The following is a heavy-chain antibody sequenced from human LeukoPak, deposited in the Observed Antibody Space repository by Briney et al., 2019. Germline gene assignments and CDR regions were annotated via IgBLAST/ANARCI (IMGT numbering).Heavy chain of an antibody. J-gene: IGHJ4*02. CDR2: INPSGGSP. CDR1: GYTFTSYY. D-gene: IGHD5-18*01. V-gene: IGHV1-46*01. Sequence: ASVKVSCKASGYTFTSYYMHWVRQAPGQGLEWMGIINPSGGSPSYAQKFQGRVTMTRDTSTSTVYMELSSLRSEDTAVYYCAREIGPRQLHLWGSAFDYWGQGTPVTVSS. CDR3: AREIGPRQLHLWGSAFDY.